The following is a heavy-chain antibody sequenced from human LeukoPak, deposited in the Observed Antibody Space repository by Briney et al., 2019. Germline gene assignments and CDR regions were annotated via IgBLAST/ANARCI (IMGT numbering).Heavy chain of an antibody. CDR3: ARSNYGGKRWFDP. CDR2: MNPNSGNT. V-gene: IGHV1-8*02. CDR1: GYTFTSYG. J-gene: IGHJ5*02. D-gene: IGHD4-23*01. Sequence: GASVKVSCKASGYTFTSYGISWVRQATGQGLEWMGWMNPNSGNTGYAQKFQGRVTMTRDTSISTAYMELSSLTSEDTAVYFCARSNYGGKRWFDPWGQGTLVIVSS.